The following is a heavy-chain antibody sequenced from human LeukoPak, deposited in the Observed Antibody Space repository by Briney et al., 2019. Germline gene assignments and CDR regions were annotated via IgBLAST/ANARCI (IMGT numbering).Heavy chain of an antibody. CDR2: IHSGGST. V-gene: IGHV3-53*01. J-gene: IGHJ4*02. CDR3: ARGGQSFDY. Sequence: GGSLRLPCAASGFTVSSNYMSWVRQAPGKGLEWVSVIHSGGSTYYADSVKGRFTISRDNAKNSLYLQMNSLRAEDTAVYYCARGGQSFDYWGQGTLVTVSS. CDR1: GFTVSSNY.